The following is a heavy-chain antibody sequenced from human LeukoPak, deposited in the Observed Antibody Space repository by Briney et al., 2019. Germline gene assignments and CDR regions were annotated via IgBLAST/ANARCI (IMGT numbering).Heavy chain of an antibody. J-gene: IGHJ6*03. V-gene: IGHV4-34*01. D-gene: IGHD1/OR15-1a*01. CDR2: INHSGST. CDR1: GGSFSGYY. Sequence: SETLSLTCAVYGGSFSGYYWSWIRQPPGKGLEWIGEINHSGSTNYNPSLKSRVTISVDTSKNQFSLKLSSVTAADTAVYYCARGAADRNNYYYYINVWGKGTTVTVSS. CDR3: ARGAADRNNYYYYINV.